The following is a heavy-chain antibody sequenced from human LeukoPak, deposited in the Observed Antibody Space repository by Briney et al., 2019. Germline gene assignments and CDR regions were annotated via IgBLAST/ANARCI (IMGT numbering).Heavy chain of an antibody. CDR3: AKDLSLGPGSSGWYYFDY. D-gene: IGHD6-19*01. Sequence: GGSLRLSCAASGSTFSSYGMHWVRQAPGKGLEWVAVISYDGSNKYYADSVKGRFTISRDNSKNTLYLQMDSLRAEDTAVYYCAKDLSLGPGSSGWYYFDYWGQGTLVTVSS. CDR1: GSTFSSYG. V-gene: IGHV3-30*18. CDR2: ISYDGSNK. J-gene: IGHJ4*02.